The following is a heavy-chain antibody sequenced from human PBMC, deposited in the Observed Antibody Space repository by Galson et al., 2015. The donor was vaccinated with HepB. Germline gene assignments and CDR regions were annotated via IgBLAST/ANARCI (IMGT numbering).Heavy chain of an antibody. CDR3: AKGRYFDWLLLSDWYFDL. CDR1: GFTFSSHA. J-gene: IGHJ2*01. CDR2: ISGSGGST. Sequence: SLRLPCAASGFTFSSHAMSWVRQAPGKGLEWVLAISGSGGSTYYADSVKGRLTISRDNSKNTLYLQMNSLRAEDTAVYYCAKGRYFDWLLLSDWYFDLWGRGTLVTVSS. D-gene: IGHD3-9*01. V-gene: IGHV3-23*01.